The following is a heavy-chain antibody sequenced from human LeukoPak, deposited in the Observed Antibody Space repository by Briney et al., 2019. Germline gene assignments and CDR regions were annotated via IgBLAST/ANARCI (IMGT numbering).Heavy chain of an antibody. CDR3: AREYYDSSGYYYYYYYYMDV. D-gene: IGHD3-22*01. CDR1: GYTFTGYY. Sequence: ASVKVSCKASGYTFTGYYMHWVRQATGQGLEWMGWINPNSGGTNYAQKFQGRVTMTRDTSISTAYMELSRLRSDDTAVYYCAREYYDSSGYYYYYYYYMDVWGKGTTVTVSS. V-gene: IGHV1-2*02. J-gene: IGHJ6*03. CDR2: INPNSGGT.